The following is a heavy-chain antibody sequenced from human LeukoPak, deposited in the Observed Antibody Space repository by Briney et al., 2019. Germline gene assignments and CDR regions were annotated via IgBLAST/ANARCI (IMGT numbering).Heavy chain of an antibody. D-gene: IGHD4-23*01. CDR3: ARDGNPNGPSSFDS. Sequence: PGGSLRLSCAASGFTFSSYTMSGVRQAPGKGLEWVSCITSSSSSSHIYYADSVEGRFTISRDNAKNSLYLQMNSLRAEDTALYYCARDGNPNGPSSFDSWGQGALVIVSS. CDR1: GFTFSSYT. J-gene: IGHJ4*02. CDR2: ITSSSSSSHI. V-gene: IGHV3-21*01.